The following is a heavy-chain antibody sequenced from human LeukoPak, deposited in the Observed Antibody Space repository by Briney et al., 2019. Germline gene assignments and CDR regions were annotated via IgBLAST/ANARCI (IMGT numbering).Heavy chain of an antibody. CDR1: GGSISSSSYY. CDR3: ARISYYGSGSYYKDYYYYMDV. CDR2: IYYSGST. D-gene: IGHD3-10*01. J-gene: IGHJ6*03. V-gene: IGHV4-39*01. Sequence: SSETLSLTCTVSGGSISSSSYYWGWIRQPPGKGLEWIGTIYYSGSTYYNPSLKSRVTISVDTSKNQISLRLSSVTAADTAVYYCARISYYGSGSYYKDYYYYMDVWGKGTTVTVSS.